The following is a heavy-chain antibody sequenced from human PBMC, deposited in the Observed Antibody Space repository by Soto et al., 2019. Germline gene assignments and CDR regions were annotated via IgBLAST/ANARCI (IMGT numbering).Heavy chain of an antibody. CDR3: ARELEVAGSDGPVEYYYYGMDV. J-gene: IGHJ6*02. CDR2: ISYDGSNK. D-gene: IGHD6-19*01. CDR1: GFTFSSYA. Sequence: GGSLRLSCAASGFTFSSYAMHWVRQAPGKGLEWVAVISYDGSNKYYADSVKGRFTISRDNSKNTLYLQMNSLRAEDTAVYYCARELEVAGSDGPVEYYYYGMDVWGQGTTVTVSS. V-gene: IGHV3-30-3*01.